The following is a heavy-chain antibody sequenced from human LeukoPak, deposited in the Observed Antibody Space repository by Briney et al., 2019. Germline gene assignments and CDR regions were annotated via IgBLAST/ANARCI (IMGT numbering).Heavy chain of an antibody. CDR1: GFTFSSYS. J-gene: IGHJ4*02. Sequence: GGSLRLSCAASGFTFSSYSMNWVRQAPGKGLEWVSSISSSSSYIYYADSVKGRFTISRDNAKNSLYLQMNSLRAEDTAVYYCARGQSGWPYYFDYWGQGTLVTVSS. CDR2: ISSSSSYI. D-gene: IGHD6-19*01. CDR3: ARGQSGWPYYFDY. V-gene: IGHV3-21*01.